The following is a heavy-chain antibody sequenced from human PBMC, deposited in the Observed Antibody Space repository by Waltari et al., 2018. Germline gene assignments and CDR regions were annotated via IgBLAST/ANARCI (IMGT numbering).Heavy chain of an antibody. CDR1: GFTFSSYG. CDR3: AKDRLIFRIAHYGMDV. D-gene: IGHD2-8*01. CDR2: IRYDGSNK. V-gene: IGHV3-30*02. J-gene: IGHJ6*02. Sequence: QVQLVESGGGVVQPGGSLRLSCAASGFTFSSYGMHWVRQAPGKGLEWVAFIRYDGSNKYYADSVKGRFTISRDNSKNTLYLQMNSLRAEDTAVYYCAKDRLIFRIAHYGMDVWGQGTTVTVSS.